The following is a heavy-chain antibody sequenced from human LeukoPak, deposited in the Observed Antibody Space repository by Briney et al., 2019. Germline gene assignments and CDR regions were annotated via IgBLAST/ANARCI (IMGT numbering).Heavy chain of an antibody. Sequence: PGGSLRLSCAASGFTFSSYSMNWVRQAPGKGLEWVSYISSSSSTIYYADSVKGRFTISRDNGKNSVYLQMNSLRTEDTAVYYCARNSPGLGYWGQGTLVTVSS. CDR2: ISSSSSTI. CDR1: GFTFSSYS. D-gene: IGHD2/OR15-2a*01. J-gene: IGHJ4*02. CDR3: ARNSPGLGY. V-gene: IGHV3-48*01.